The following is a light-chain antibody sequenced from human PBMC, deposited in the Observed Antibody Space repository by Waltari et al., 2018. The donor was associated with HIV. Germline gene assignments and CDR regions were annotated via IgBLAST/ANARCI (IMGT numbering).Light chain of an antibody. J-gene: IGLJ1*01. Sequence: QSALTQPPSVSGSPGQSVTISCPRTHSDVGRFSRVSWYQQPPGTAPKLILYEVSNRPSGVPDRFSGSKSGNMASLTISGLLPEDEALYYCISYTTRTTWVFGSGTEVTVL. CDR3: ISYTTRTTWV. V-gene: IGLV2-18*02. CDR2: EVS. CDR1: HSDVGRFSR.